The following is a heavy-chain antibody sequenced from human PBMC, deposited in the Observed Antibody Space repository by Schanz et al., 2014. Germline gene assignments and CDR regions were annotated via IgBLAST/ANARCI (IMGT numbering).Heavy chain of an antibody. V-gene: IGHV3-23*04. J-gene: IGHJ4*02. CDR2: ISGSGSST. CDR1: GFAFSSYA. CDR3: AKSPLFMLRGAD. D-gene: IGHD3-10*01. Sequence: EVQLVESGGGLVQPGGSLRLSCAASGFAFSSYAMSWVRQAPGKGLEWVSAISGSGSSTYYADSVKGRFTISRDNSMNTLYLQMNSLRPEDTAVYFCAKSPLFMLRGADWGQGTLVTVSS.